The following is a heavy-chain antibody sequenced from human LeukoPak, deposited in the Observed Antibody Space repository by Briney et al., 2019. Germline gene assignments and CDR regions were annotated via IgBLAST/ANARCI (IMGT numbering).Heavy chain of an antibody. CDR1: GFTFSSYS. CDR2: ISSNSIYV. J-gene: IGHJ4*02. Sequence: GGSLRLSCAASGFTFSSYSMNWDRQAPGKGLEWVSSISSNSIYVFYADSMKGRFTISRDNAKNSLSLQMNSLRAEDTAVYYCARDQVDRIWYFDYWGQGTLVTVSS. D-gene: IGHD1-14*01. V-gene: IGHV3-21*01. CDR3: ARDQVDRIWYFDY.